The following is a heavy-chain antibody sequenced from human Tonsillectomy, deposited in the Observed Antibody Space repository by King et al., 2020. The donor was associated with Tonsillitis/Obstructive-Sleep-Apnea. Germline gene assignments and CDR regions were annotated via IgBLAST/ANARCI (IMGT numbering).Heavy chain of an antibody. Sequence: QVQLQQWGAGLLKPSETLSLTCAVYGGSFSGYYWSWIRQPPGKGLEWIGEINHSGSTNYNPSLKSRGTISVDTSKNQFSLKLSSVTAADTAVYYCARASGIAADFDYWGQGTLVTVSS. D-gene: IGHD6-25*01. J-gene: IGHJ4*02. CDR3: ARASGIAADFDY. CDR1: GGSFSGYY. V-gene: IGHV4-34*01. CDR2: INHSGST.